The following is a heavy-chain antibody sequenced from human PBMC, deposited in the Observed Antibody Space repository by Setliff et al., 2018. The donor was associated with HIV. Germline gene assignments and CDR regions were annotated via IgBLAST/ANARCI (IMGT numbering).Heavy chain of an antibody. CDR2: INHSGDN. D-gene: IGHD2-21*01. CDR3: ARGVVMRGIIVGRPLDS. J-gene: IGHJ4*02. CDR1: GGSFSDHY. V-gene: IGHV4-34*01. Sequence: SETLSLTCAVYGGSFSDHYWSWVRQPPGKGLEWIGEINHSGDNNYNPSLKSRVTMSVDTSKNQFSLKLKSMTATDTAVYYCARGVVMRGIIVGRPLDSWGRGTLVTVSS.